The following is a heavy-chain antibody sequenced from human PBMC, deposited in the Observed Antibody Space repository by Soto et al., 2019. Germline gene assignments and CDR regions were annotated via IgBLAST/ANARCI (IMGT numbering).Heavy chain of an antibody. V-gene: IGHV4-4*02. J-gene: IGHJ4*02. CDR3: AREGFDHRPDY. CDR2: MFASGSS. CDR1: GDSISSPKW. Sequence: QVQLQESGPGLVKPSETLSLTCAVSGDSISSPKWWSWYRQPPGKGLELIGEMFASGSSNYNPSLNGRVTISLDTSKNHFSLKLTSLAAADTAIYYCAREGFDHRPDYWGQGIPVTVSS.